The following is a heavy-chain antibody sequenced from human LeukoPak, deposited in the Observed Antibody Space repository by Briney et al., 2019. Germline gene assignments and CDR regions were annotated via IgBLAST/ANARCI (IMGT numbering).Heavy chain of an antibody. CDR3: ARASLSPERRYFDY. Sequence: SETLSLTCSGSNYSISNSLYWGWLRQPPGKGLEWIGSIYRSGSTFYNPSLKSRVTISVDTSKNQFSLKLSSVTAADTAVYYCARASLSPERRYFDYWGQGTLVTVSS. D-gene: IGHD1-1*01. J-gene: IGHJ4*02. V-gene: IGHV4-38-2*02. CDR2: IYRSGST. CDR1: NYSISNSLY.